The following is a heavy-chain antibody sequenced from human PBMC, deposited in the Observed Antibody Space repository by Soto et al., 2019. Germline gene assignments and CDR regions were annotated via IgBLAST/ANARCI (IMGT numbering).Heavy chain of an antibody. V-gene: IGHV3-21*01. D-gene: IGHD6-6*01. J-gene: IGHJ6*02. CDR3: ARDEEARPYFYGMDA. Sequence: XGSLKLSCSASGCIFSSYSMNWVRQAPGKGLEWVSSISSDSNYIYYADSVKGRFTISRDNAKNSLYLQMNSLRVEDMAIYYCARDEEARPYFYGMDAWGQGTTVTVSS. CDR2: ISSDSNYI. CDR1: GCIFSSYS.